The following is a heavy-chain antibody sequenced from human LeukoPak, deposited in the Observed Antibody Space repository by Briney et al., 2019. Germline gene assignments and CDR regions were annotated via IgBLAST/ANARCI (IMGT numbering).Heavy chain of an antibody. CDR3: ASFLTQLELVDY. Sequence: GGSLRLSCAASGFTFSDYYMSWIRQAPGKGLEWVSYISSSGSTIYYADSVKGRFTISRDNAKNTLYLQMNSLRAEDTAVYYCASFLTQLELVDYWGQGTLVTVSS. V-gene: IGHV3-11*04. D-gene: IGHD1-7*01. CDR1: GFTFSDYY. J-gene: IGHJ4*02. CDR2: ISSSGSTI.